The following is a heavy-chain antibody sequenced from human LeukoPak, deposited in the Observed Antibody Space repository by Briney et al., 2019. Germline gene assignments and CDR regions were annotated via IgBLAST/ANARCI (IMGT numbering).Heavy chain of an antibody. CDR3: AKDSTPTGGVW. CDR2: ISGSGGST. D-gene: IGHD3-16*01. CDR1: GFTVSSNY. J-gene: IGHJ4*02. Sequence: GGSLRLSCAASGFTVSSNYMSWVRQAPGKGLEWVSAISGSGGSTYYADSVKGRFTISRDNSKNTLYLQMNSLRAEDTAVYYCAKDSTPTGGVWWGQGTLVTVSS. V-gene: IGHV3-23*01.